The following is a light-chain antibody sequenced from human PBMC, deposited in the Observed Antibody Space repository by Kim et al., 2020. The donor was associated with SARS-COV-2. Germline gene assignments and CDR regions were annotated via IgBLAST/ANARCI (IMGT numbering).Light chain of an antibody. CDR2: DAS. CDR3: QQYRSYPLT. V-gene: IGKV1-5*01. Sequence: AAGGDRVTITCRASQSIDSWLAWYQEKPGKAPKVLIYDASTLESVVPSRFSGSGSGTEFTLTISSLQPDDFATYYCQQYRSYPLTFGGGTKGDIK. CDR1: QSIDSW. J-gene: IGKJ4*01.